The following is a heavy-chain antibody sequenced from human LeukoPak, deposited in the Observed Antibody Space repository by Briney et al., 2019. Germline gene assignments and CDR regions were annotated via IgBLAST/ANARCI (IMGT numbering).Heavy chain of an antibody. Sequence: GGSLRLSCAASGFTFSDYCMRWVRQAPGKGLEWVSRIIGDGSTTIYADSVKGRFTISRDNAENTMYLQINSLRVQDSVVYYGTRRVSASRWFDPWGQGTLVTVSS. CDR1: GFTFSDYC. CDR2: IIGDGSTT. D-gene: IGHD2-15*01. CDR3: TRRVSASRWFDP. J-gene: IGHJ5*02. V-gene: IGHV3-74*01.